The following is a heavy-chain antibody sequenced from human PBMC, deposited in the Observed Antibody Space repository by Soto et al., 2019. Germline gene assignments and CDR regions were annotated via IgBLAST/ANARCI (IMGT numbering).Heavy chain of an antibody. V-gene: IGHV3-33*01. J-gene: IGHJ4*02. D-gene: IGHD3-22*01. CDR1: GFTFSSYG. CDR3: ARARGDSSGYYNFDY. Sequence: GGSLRLSCAASGFTFSSYGMHWVRQAPGKGLEWVAVIWYDGSNKYYADSVKGRFTISRDNSKNTLYLQMNSLRAEDTAVYYCARARGDSSGYYNFDYWGQGTLVTVSS. CDR2: IWYDGSNK.